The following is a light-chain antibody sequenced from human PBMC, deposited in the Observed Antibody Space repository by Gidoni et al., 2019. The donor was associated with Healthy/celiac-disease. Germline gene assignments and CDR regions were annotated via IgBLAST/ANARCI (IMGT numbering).Light chain of an antibody. CDR1: SSDVGGYNY. Sequence: QSALTQPASVSGSPGQSLTISCTGTSSDVGGYNYVSWYQQHTGKAPKLMIYEVSNRPSGVSNRFSGSKSGNTASLTISGLQAEDEADYYCSSYTSSSTVVFGTGTKVTVL. V-gene: IGLV2-14*01. J-gene: IGLJ1*01. CDR3: SSYTSSSTVV. CDR2: EVS.